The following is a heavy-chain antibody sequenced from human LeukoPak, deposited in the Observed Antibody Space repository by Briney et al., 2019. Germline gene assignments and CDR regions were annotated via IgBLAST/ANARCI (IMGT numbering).Heavy chain of an antibody. CDR1: GYSFTSYW. V-gene: IGHV5-51*01. CDR3: ARRRDLYSGSYYPFDY. CDR2: IYPGDSDT. Sequence: GESLQISCKGSGYSFTSYWIGWVRQMPGKGLEWMGIIYPGDSDTRYSPSFQGQVTISADKSISTAYLQWSSLKASDTAMYYCARRRDLYSGSYYPFDYWGQGTLVTVSS. J-gene: IGHJ4*02. D-gene: IGHD1-26*01.